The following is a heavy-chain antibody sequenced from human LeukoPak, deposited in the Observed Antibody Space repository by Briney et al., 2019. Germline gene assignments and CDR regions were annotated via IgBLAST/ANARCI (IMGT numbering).Heavy chain of an antibody. CDR2: INHSGST. CDR3: ARGSPYSWPVLRLGIWLGY. V-gene: IGHV4-34*01. J-gene: IGHJ4*02. D-gene: IGHD5-12*01. Sequence: SETVSLTCAFYGGFHSGYYWSWIRQPPGKGLEGMGEINHSGSTNYNPSLQSRGTISVDTTQNQFSLKLSSVTAADTAVYYCARGSPYSWPVLRLGIWLGYWGQGTLVTVSS. CDR1: GGFHSGYY.